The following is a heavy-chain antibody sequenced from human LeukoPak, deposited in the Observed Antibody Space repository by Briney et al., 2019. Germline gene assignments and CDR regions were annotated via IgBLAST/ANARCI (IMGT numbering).Heavy chain of an antibody. CDR1: GFTFGTYS. Sequence: GGSLRLSCAASGFTFGTYSMNWVRQAPGKGLEWVSSIGGRSRNIYYADSVKGRFTISRDNAKNSLYLQMSSLRAEDTAVYYCAREGVPAAMDYWGQGTQVTVSS. V-gene: IGHV3-21*01. CDR3: AREGVPAAMDY. CDR2: IGGRSRNI. D-gene: IGHD2-2*01. J-gene: IGHJ4*02.